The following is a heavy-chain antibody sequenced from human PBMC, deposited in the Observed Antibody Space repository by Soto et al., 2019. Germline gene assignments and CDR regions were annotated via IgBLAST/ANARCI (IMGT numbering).Heavy chain of an antibody. J-gene: IGHJ4*02. CDR2: ISSSSSYI. CDR3: ASRMITMVRGASFDY. D-gene: IGHD3-10*01. V-gene: IGHV3-21*01. CDR1: GFTFSSYS. Sequence: GGSLRLSCAASGFTFSSYSMNWVRQAPGKGLEWVSSISSSSSYIYYADSVKGRFTISRDNAKNSLYLQMNSLRAEDTAVYYCASRMITMVRGASFDYWGQGTLVTVSS.